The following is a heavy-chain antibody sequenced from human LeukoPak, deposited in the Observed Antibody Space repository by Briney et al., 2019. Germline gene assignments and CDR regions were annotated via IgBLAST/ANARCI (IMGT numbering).Heavy chain of an antibody. CDR3: AKDRSRTQPIWFGDHPPYYFDY. CDR2: IIPIFGTA. Sequence: SVKVSCKASGGTFSSYAISWVRQAPGQGLEWMGRIIPIFGTANYAQKFQGRVTITTDESTSTAYMELSSLRSEDTAVYYCAKDRSRTQPIWFGDHPPYYFDYWGQGTLVTVSS. V-gene: IGHV1-69*05. CDR1: GGTFSSYA. D-gene: IGHD3-10*01. J-gene: IGHJ4*02.